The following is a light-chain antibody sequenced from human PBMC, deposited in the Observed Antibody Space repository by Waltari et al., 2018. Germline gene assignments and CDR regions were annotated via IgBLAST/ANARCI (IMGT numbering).Light chain of an antibody. CDR3: QHYVNLPVT. V-gene: IGKV3-20*01. J-gene: IGKJ1*01. Sequence: IVLTQSPGPLSLSPGERATLACRASQSVGRSLAWYHQKPGQAPRLPIYNTAIRATGTPGRFSGSGSGTDFSLAISSLEPEDFAVYFCQHYVNLPVTFGQGTKVEI. CDR2: NTA. CDR1: QSVGRS.